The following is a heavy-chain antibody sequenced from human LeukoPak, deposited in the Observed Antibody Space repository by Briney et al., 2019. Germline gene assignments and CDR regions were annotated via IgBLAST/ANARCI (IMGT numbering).Heavy chain of an antibody. CDR2: INPNSGGT. D-gene: IGHD6-13*01. CDR1: GYTFTSYA. J-gene: IGHJ6*03. CDR3: ARNGVAAAGTRNYYYYMDV. Sequence: GASVKVSCKASGYTFTSYAMNWVRQAPGQGLEWMGWINPNSGGTNYAQKFQGRVTMTRDTSTSTVYMELSSLRSEDTAVYYCARNGVAAAGTRNYYYYMDVWGKGTTVTISS. V-gene: IGHV1-2*02.